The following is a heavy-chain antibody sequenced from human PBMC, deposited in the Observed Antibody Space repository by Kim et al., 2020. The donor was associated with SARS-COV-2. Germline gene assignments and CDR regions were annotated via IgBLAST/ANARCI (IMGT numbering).Heavy chain of an antibody. CDR3: ARVADTAMVGYYYYGMDV. CDR2: IYYSGST. Sequence: SETLSLTCTVSGGSISSGGYYWSWIRQHPGKGLEWIGYIYYSGSTYYNPSLKSRVTISVDTSKNQFSLKLSSVTAADTAVYYCARVADTAMVGYYYYGMDVWGQGTTVTVSS. J-gene: IGHJ6*02. V-gene: IGHV4-31*03. D-gene: IGHD5-18*01. CDR1: GGSISSGGYY.